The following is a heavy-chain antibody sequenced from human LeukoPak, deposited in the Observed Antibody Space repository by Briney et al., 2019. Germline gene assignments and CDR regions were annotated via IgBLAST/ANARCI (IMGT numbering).Heavy chain of an antibody. CDR3: VQGGGYYGSRSYYNVLPFYFDN. CDR2: ILDDGNKK. D-gene: IGHD3-10*01. V-gene: IGHV3-30*18. CDR1: GFTFSNYG. J-gene: IGHJ4*02. Sequence: TGGSLRPSCAASGFTFSNYGMHWVRQAPGKGLEWVAVILDDGNKKYYADSVKGRFTISRDNSKNTLYLQMNSLRAEDTAVYYCVQGGGYYGSRSYYNVLPFYFDNWGQGTLVTVTS.